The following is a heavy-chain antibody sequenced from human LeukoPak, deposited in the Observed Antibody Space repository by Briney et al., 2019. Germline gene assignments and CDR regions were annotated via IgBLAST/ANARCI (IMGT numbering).Heavy chain of an antibody. V-gene: IGHV3-74*01. J-gene: IGHJ4*02. CDR2: INSDESIT. D-gene: IGHD2-8*02. CDR3: VRDNGYSSGHAFDY. Sequence: GGSLRLSCAASGFTFSSSWMYWVRQAPGKGLVWVSRINSDESITTYADSVKGRFTISRDNAKNSLYLQMNSLRAEDTAVYYCVRDNGYSSGHAFDYWGQGTLVTVSS. CDR1: GFTFSSSW.